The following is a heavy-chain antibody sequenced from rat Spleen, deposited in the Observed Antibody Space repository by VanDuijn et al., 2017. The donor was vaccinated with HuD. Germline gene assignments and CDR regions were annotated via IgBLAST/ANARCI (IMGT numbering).Heavy chain of an antibody. J-gene: IGHJ4*01. CDR2: ISYSGST. CDR3: ARLKGRVDYVMDA. Sequence: EVQLQESGPGLVKPSQSLSLTCSVTGYSITSNYWGWIRKFPGNKMEWMGYISYSGSTSYNPSLKSRISITRDTSKNQFFLQLNSVTTEDTATYYCARLKGRVDYVMDAWGQGASVTVSS. CDR1: GYSITSNY. V-gene: IGHV3-1*01. D-gene: IGHD1-11*01.